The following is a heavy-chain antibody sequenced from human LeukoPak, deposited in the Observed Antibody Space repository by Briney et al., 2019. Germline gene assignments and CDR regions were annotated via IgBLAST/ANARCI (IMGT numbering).Heavy chain of an antibody. CDR3: ASEVQLYDY. CDR2: IQSSGNT. D-gene: IGHD3-10*01. V-gene: IGHV4-39*01. CDR1: GGSITSYSYY. Sequence: SETLSLTCTVSGGSITSYSYYSAWIRQPPGKGLEWIGSIQSSGNTYYNPALKSRVTISVDTSKNQFSLKLSSVTAADTAVYYCASEVQLYDYWGQGTLVTVSS. J-gene: IGHJ4*02.